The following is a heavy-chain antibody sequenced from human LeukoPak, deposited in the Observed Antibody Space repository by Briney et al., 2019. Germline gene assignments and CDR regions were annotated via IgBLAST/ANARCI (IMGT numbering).Heavy chain of an antibody. J-gene: IGHJ3*02. CDR2: ISSNGGDT. CDR1: VFTFSSHS. Sequence: QPGGSLRLSXAASVFTFSSHSMAWVRQAPGKGSEWVSSISSNGGDTYYADSVRGRFTISRDNSENMLHLQMNSLSAEDTAVYYCTRGNPSIVGSRDPFDIWGQGTMVTVSS. D-gene: IGHD1-26*01. V-gene: IGHV3-23*01. CDR3: TRGNPSIVGSRDPFDI.